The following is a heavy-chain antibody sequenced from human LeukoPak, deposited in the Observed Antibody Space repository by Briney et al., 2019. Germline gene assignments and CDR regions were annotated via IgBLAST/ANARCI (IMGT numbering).Heavy chain of an antibody. V-gene: IGHV3-7*03. Sequence: GGSLRLSCAASGFTFRSYWMTWVRQSPGKGLEWVANIKQDGSETHHVDSVKGRFTISRDNAKNSLYLQMNSLRAEDTALYHCARFTGAGVVTAMLDYWGQGTLVTVSS. CDR2: IKQDGSET. CDR1: GFTFRSYW. D-gene: IGHD2-21*02. CDR3: ARFTGAGVVTAMLDY. J-gene: IGHJ4*02.